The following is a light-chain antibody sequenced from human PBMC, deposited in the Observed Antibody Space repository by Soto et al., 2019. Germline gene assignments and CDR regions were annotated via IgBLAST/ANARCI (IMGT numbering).Light chain of an antibody. V-gene: IGKV3-20*01. CDR3: QQYGNSPPLT. CDR2: GAS. J-gene: IGKJ4*01. Sequence: EMVLTQPPGTLSLSPGERATLSCRASQSVSSHLAWYQQRPGQAPRLLIYGASSRATGIPDRFSGSGSGTDFTLTNSRLEPDDVALYYCQQYGNSPPLTFGGGTKVEIK. CDR1: QSVSSH.